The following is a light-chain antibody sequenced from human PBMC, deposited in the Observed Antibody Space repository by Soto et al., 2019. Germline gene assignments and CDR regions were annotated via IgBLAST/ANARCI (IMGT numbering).Light chain of an antibody. V-gene: IGLV1-51*01. J-gene: IGLJ2*01. CDR3: ATWDRSLSVGV. CDR2: DND. Sequence: QSVLTQPPSVSAAPGQKDTISCSGSSSNIGNNYVFWYQQLPGTAPKLLIYDNDKRPSGIPDRFSGSKSGTSATLGITGLQTGDEADYYCATWDRSLSVGVFGGGTKLTV. CDR1: SSNIGNNY.